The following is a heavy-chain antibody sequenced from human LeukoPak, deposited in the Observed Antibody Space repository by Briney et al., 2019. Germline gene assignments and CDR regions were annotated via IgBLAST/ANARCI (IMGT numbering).Heavy chain of an antibody. V-gene: IGHV3-20*04. D-gene: IGHD3-10*01. J-gene: IGHJ4*02. CDR3: ARGSRPHYYGSGSYAVGYYFDY. Sequence: GGSLRLSCAAPGFTFDDYGMSWLRQAPGKGLEWVSGINWNGGSTGYADSVKGRFTISRDNAKNSLYLQMNSLRAEDTALYYCARGSRPHYYGSGSYAVGYYFDYWGQGTLVTVSS. CDR2: INWNGGST. CDR1: GFTFDDYG.